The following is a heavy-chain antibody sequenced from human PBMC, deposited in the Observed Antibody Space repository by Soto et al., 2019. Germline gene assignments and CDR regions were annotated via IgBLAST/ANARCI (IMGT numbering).Heavy chain of an antibody. D-gene: IGHD2-21*01. V-gene: IGHV1-69*12. Sequence: QVQLVQSGAEVKKPGSSVKVSCKASGGTFSSYAISWVRQAPGQGLEWVGGIIPMFGTADYAQKFQGRVRISAAESTSTAYMGLRSLTSDDTAVYYCATMLCGSQYYYYGMDVWGQGTTVAVSS. CDR2: IIPMFGTA. J-gene: IGHJ6*01. CDR3: ATMLCGSQYYYYGMDV. CDR1: GGTFSSYA.